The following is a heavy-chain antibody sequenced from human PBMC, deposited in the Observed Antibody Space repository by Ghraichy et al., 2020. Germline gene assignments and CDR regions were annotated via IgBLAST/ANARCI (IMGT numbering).Heavy chain of an antibody. D-gene: IGHD5-18*01. J-gene: IGHJ3*02. Sequence: GGSLRLSCAASGFTFSSYAMSWVRQAPGKGLEWVSAISGSGGSTYYADSVKGRFTISRDNSKNTLYLQMNSLRAEDTAVYYCAKAGEQLWLELNAFDIWGQGTMVTVSS. V-gene: IGHV3-23*01. CDR2: ISGSGGST. CDR1: GFTFSSYA. CDR3: AKAGEQLWLELNAFDI.